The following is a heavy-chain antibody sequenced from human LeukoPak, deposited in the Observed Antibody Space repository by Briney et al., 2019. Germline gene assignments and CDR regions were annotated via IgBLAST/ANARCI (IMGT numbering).Heavy chain of an antibody. CDR3: ARQNYNILTGYFSFDY. CDR2: IYDSGTT. CDR1: GGSFGNYY. D-gene: IGHD3-9*01. V-gene: IGHV4-59*08. Sequence: SETLSLTCTVSGGSFGNYYWSWIRQPPGKGLEWIGYIYDSGTTNYNPSLKSRATISVDTSKNQFSLKLSSVTAADTAVYYCARQNYNILTGYFSFDYWGQGTLVTVSS. J-gene: IGHJ4*02.